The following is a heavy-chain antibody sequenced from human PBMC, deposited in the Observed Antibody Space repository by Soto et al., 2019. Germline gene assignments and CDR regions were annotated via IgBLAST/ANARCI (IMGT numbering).Heavy chain of an antibody. CDR3: ARSVFP. CDR1: GGSISSYY. CDR2: IYYSGST. Sequence: SETLSLTCTVSGGSISSYYWNWIRQPPGKGLEWMGYIYYSGSTNYNPSLKSRLTISVDTSKNQFSLRLSSVTAADTAVYYCARSVFPWGQGTLVTVSS. V-gene: IGHV4-59*12. J-gene: IGHJ5*02.